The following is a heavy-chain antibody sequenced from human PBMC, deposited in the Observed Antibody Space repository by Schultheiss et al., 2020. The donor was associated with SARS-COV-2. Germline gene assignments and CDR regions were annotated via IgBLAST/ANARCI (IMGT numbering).Heavy chain of an antibody. D-gene: IGHD3-22*01. CDR2: ISGSGGST. V-gene: IGHV3-23*01. Sequence: GGSLRLSCAASGFTFSSYSMNWVRQAPGKGLEWVSAISGSGGSTYYADSVKGRFTISRDNSKNTLYLQMNSLRAEDTAVYYCAKDARITMMVVVLTYFDYWGQGTLVTVSS. CDR1: GFTFSSYS. J-gene: IGHJ4*02. CDR3: AKDARITMMVVVLTYFDY.